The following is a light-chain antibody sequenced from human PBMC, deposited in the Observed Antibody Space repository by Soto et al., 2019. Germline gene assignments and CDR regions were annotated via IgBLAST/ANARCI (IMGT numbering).Light chain of an antibody. CDR1: SSNIGNKY. J-gene: IGLJ2*01. CDR2: DNN. CDR3: RPWDSNLSAVV. V-gene: IGLV1-51*01. Sequence: QSVLTQPPSVSAAPGQKVTISCSGSSSNIGNKYVSWYQQLPGTAPKLLIYDNNERPSGIPDRFSGSKSGTSATLGITGLQTGDEADYYCRPWDSNLSAVVFGGGTKLTVL.